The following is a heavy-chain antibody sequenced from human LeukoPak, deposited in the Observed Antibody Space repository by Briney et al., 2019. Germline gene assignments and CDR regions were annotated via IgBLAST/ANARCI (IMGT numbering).Heavy chain of an antibody. CDR3: AKSSTHCSSTSCYGEFDY. J-gene: IGHJ4*02. CDR2: ISGSGGST. V-gene: IGHV3-23*01. D-gene: IGHD2-2*01. CDR1: GFTFSSYA. Sequence: PGGSLRLSCAASGFTFSSYAMSWVRQAPGKGLEGVSAISGSGGSTYYADSVKGRFTISRDNSKNTLYLQMNRLRAEDTAVYYCAKSSTHCSSTSCYGEFDYWGQGTLVTVSS.